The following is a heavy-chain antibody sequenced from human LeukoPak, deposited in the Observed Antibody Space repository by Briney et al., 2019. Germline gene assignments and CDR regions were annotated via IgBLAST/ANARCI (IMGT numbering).Heavy chain of an antibody. Sequence: PSETLSLTCTVSGGSISSYYWSWIRQPPGKGLEWIGSIYYSGSTYYNPSLKSRVTISVDTSKNQFSLKLSSVTAADTAVYYCAREDTAMVPGIWGQGTLVTVSS. D-gene: IGHD5-18*01. CDR1: GGSISSYY. CDR2: IYYSGST. V-gene: IGHV4-39*07. CDR3: AREDTAMVPGI. J-gene: IGHJ4*02.